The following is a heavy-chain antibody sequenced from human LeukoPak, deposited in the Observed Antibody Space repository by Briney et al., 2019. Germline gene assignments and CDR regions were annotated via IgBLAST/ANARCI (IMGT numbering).Heavy chain of an antibody. V-gene: IGHV6-1*01. CDR2: TYYRSKWYN. D-gene: IGHD3-22*01. J-gene: IGHJ3*02. Sequence: SQTLSLLCAISGDSVSSNSAAWNWIRQSTSRGLEWLGRTYYRSKWYNDYAVSVKSRITINPDTSKNQFSLQLNSVTPEDTAVYYCARVSYDSYGYVVTFDACGIWGPGTMVTVSS. CDR1: GDSVSSNSAA. CDR3: ARVSYDSYGYVVTFDACGI.